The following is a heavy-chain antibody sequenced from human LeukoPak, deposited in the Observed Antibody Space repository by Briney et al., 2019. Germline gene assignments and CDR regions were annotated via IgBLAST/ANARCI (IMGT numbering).Heavy chain of an antibody. J-gene: IGHJ4*02. CDR2: IYSGGSI. Sequence: PGGSLRLSCAASGLTVSSYMSWVRQAPGKGLEWVSVIYSGGSIYYADSVKGRFTISRDKSKNTLYLQMNSLRAEDTAVYYCASPPYGGVDYWGQGTLVTVSS. CDR3: ASPPYGGVDY. D-gene: IGHD4-23*01. CDR1: GLTVSSY. V-gene: IGHV3-66*01.